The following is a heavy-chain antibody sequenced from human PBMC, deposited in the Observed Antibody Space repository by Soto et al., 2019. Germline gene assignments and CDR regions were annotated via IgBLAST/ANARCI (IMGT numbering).Heavy chain of an antibody. CDR2: INHSGST. D-gene: IGHD3-3*01. J-gene: IGHJ6*03. V-gene: IGHV4-34*01. CDR1: GVSFSGDY. Sequence: SDTLSLTCAAAGVSFSGDYWRWDRQPPGHGLEWIEEINHSGSTNHHPSRKSRVTISEDTSKNQCSLKLSSVTAADTAVYYCARGPATIFGVVPRRCYYYMDVWGKGTKVTVSS. CDR3: ARGPATIFGVVPRRCYYYMDV.